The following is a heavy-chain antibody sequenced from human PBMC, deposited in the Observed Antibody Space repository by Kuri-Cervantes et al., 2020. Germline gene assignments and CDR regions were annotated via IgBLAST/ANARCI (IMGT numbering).Heavy chain of an antibody. V-gene: IGHV1-18*01. CDR1: GYTSTSYG. J-gene: IGHJ4*02. Sequence: ASVKVSCKASGYTSTSYGISWVRQAPGQGLEWMGWISAYNGNTNYAQKPQGRVTMTTDTSTSTAYMELRSLRSDDTAVYYCARDRQGIAAAGFDYWGQGTLVTVSS. D-gene: IGHD6-13*01. CDR3: ARDRQGIAAAGFDY. CDR2: ISAYNGNT.